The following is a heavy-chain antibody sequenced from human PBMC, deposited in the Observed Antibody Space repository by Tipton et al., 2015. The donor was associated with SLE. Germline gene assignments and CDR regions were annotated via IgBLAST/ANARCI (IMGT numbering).Heavy chain of an antibody. CDR1: GDSVSSNSAA. CDR3: ARLGYDFWSGYYYYMDV. CDR2: AYYRSKWYN. D-gene: IGHD3-3*01. Sequence: GLVKPSQTLSLTCAISGDSVSSNSAAWNWIRQSPSRGLEWLGRAYYRSKWYNDYAVSVKSRITINPDTSKNQFSLKLSSVTAADTAVYYCARLGYDFWSGYYYYMDVWGKGTTVTVSS. J-gene: IGHJ6*03. V-gene: IGHV6-1*01.